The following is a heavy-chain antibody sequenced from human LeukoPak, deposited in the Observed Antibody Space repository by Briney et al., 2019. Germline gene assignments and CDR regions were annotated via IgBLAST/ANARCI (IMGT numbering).Heavy chain of an antibody. CDR1: GYTFTGYY. Sequence: ASVKVSCKASGYTFTGYYMHWVRQAPGQGLEWMGWINPNSGGTNYAQKFQGRVTMTRDTSISTAYMELSRLRSDDTAVYYCARGRPTTSIAAAGVNWFDPWGQGTLVTVSS. V-gene: IGHV1-2*02. D-gene: IGHD6-13*01. CDR3: ARGRPTTSIAAAGVNWFDP. J-gene: IGHJ5*02. CDR2: INPNSGGT.